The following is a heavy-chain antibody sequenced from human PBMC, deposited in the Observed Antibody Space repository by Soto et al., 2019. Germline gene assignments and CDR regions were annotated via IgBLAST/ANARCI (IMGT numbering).Heavy chain of an antibody. J-gene: IGHJ6*02. V-gene: IGHV5-51*01. D-gene: IGHD3-3*01. Sequence: PGGALKISCEGSGDSFTSYWIGWVRQMPGKGLEWMGIIYPGDSDTRYSPSFQGQVTISADKSISTAYLQWSSLKASDTAMYYCARLMLDFWSGYSNPYYYYGMDVWGQGTTVTVSS. CDR1: GDSFTSYW. CDR2: IYPGDSDT. CDR3: ARLMLDFWSGYSNPYYYYGMDV.